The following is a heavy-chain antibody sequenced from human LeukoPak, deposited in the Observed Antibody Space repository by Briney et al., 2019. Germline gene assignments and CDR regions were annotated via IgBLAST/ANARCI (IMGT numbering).Heavy chain of an antibody. CDR1: GFTFSSYA. CDR3: AKRGVEMATIYYMDV. Sequence: GGSLRLSCAASGFTFSSYAMHWVRQAPGKGLEWVAFIRYDGSNKYYADSVKDRFTISRDNSKNTLYLQMNSLRDEDTAVYYCAKRGVEMATIYYMDVWGKGTAVT. J-gene: IGHJ6*03. V-gene: IGHV3-30*02. CDR2: IRYDGSNK. D-gene: IGHD5-24*01.